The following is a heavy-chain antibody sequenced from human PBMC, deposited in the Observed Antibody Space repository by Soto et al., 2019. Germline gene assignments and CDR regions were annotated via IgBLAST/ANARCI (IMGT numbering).Heavy chain of an antibody. Sequence: GGSLRLSCAASGFSIIRDAMSWVRQAPGKGLEWVSGICGSGANTTYADSVKGRFAISSDNSKNTLYLHMSSLRAEDTAVYYCAKRQMGNFGPFDSWGQGTRVTFSS. J-gene: IGHJ4*02. D-gene: IGHD4-4*01. CDR1: GFSIIRDA. CDR2: ICGSGANT. V-gene: IGHV3-23*01. CDR3: AKRQMGNFGPFDS.